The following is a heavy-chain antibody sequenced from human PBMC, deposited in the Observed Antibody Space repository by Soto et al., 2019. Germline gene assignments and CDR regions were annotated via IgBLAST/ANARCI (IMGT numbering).Heavy chain of an antibody. V-gene: IGHV4-31*03. CDR2: IYDSGST. CDR1: GDSISSGAYY. J-gene: IGHJ4*02. D-gene: IGHD4-17*01. CDR3: ARIPYGDYSFDL. Sequence: QVQLQESGPGLVKPSQTLSLTCTVSGDSISSGAYYWSWIRQHPGKGLEWVGNIYDSGSTYYNPSLKSRVTISIDTSVNHFSLKLTSVTAADTALYYWARIPYGDYSFDLWGQRPLVTVCS.